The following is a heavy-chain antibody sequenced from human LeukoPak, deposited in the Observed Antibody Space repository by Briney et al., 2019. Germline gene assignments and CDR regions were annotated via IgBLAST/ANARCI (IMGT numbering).Heavy chain of an antibody. CDR3: ALLGYCSGGNCYPIDY. CDR1: GYTFTSYG. J-gene: IGHJ4*02. V-gene: IGHV1-18*01. Sequence: ASVKGSCKASGYTFTSYGISWVRQAPGQGLEWMGWISGYNGNTNYAQKLQGRVTMTTDTSTSTAYMEQRSLRSDDTAVYYCALLGYCSGGNCYPIDYWGQGTLVTVSS. D-gene: IGHD2-15*01. CDR2: ISGYNGNT.